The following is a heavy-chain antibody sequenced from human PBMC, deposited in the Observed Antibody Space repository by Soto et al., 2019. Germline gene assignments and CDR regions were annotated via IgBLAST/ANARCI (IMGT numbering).Heavy chain of an antibody. CDR1: GFTFSSYG. CDR3: ARASAAAGDFDY. D-gene: IGHD6-13*01. V-gene: IGHV3-33*01. J-gene: IGHJ4*02. Sequence: GGSLRLSCAASGFTFSSYGMHWVRQAPGKGLEWVAVIWYDGSNKYYADSVKGRFTISRDNSKNTLYLQMNSLRAEDTAVYYCARASAAAGDFDYWGQGTLVTVSS. CDR2: IWYDGSNK.